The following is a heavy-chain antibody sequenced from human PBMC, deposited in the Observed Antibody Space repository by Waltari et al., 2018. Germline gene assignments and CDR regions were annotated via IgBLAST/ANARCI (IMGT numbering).Heavy chain of an antibody. D-gene: IGHD3-16*02. J-gene: IGHJ3*01. CDR3: ARDIAFGGVIVMNEAFDF. CDR2: KSSNGSKT. CDR1: VFTFSSYG. V-gene: IGHV3-33*01. Sequence: QLYLVESGGGVVQPGRSLRLSCAASVFTFSSYGMHSVRQPPGKGLQGLAVKSSNGSKTYYAESVRGRFTISRDNSKNILYLQMNSLRAEDTAVYYCARDIAFGGVIVMNEAFDFRGRGTTVTVSP.